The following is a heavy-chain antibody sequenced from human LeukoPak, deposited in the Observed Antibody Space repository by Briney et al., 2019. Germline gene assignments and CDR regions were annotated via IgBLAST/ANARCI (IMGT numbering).Heavy chain of an antibody. CDR1: GYTFTSYD. Sequence: AASVKVSCKASGYTFTSYDINWVRQATGQGLEWMGWMNPNSGNTGYAQKFQGRVTMTRNTSISTAYMELSSLRSEDTAVYYCARGRGYDILTGYWTYNWFDPWGQGTLVTVSS. D-gene: IGHD3-9*01. J-gene: IGHJ5*02. CDR3: ARGRGYDILTGYWTYNWFDP. V-gene: IGHV1-8*01. CDR2: MNPNSGNT.